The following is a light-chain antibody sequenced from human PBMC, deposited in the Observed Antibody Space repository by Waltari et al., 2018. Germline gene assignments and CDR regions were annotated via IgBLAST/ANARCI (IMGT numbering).Light chain of an antibody. Sequence: EIEMTQSPATLSVSPGERVTLSCRASQSVSSDLAWYQQRPGQAPRLLIYGASTRATGIPARFSGGGSGTEFTLTISSLQSEDFAVYYCQQYNNWPPYSFGQGTKVEIK. J-gene: IGKJ2*03. CDR1: QSVSSD. V-gene: IGKV3-15*01. CDR3: QQYNNWPPYS. CDR2: GAS.